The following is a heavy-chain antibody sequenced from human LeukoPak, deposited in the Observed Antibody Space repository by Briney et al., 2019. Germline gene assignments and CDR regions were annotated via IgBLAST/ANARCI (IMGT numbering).Heavy chain of an antibody. V-gene: IGHV4-34*01. CDR2: INHSGST. D-gene: IGHD6-6*01. J-gene: IGHJ4*02. Sequence: SETLSLTCAVYGGSFSGYYWSWIRQPPGKGLEWIGEINHSGSTNYNPSLKSRVTISVDTSKNQFSLKLSSVTAADTAVYYCARGEGAARLYYFDYWGQGTLVTVSS. CDR1: GGSFSGYY. CDR3: ARGEGAARLYYFDY.